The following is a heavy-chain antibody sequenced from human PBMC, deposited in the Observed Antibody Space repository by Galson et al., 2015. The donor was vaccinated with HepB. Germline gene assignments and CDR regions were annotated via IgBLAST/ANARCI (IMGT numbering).Heavy chain of an antibody. Sequence: QSGAEVKKPGESLKISCTGSGYSFTNYWIGWVRQMPGKGLEWMGVIYLGDSDTRYSPSFRGQVTISADNSISTAYLQWSSLKASDTAMYYCATAIAVAGSDIYYFDYWGQGTLVTVSS. J-gene: IGHJ4*02. CDR2: IYLGDSDT. V-gene: IGHV5-51*01. CDR3: ATAIAVAGSDIYYFDY. CDR1: GYSFTNYW. D-gene: IGHD6-19*01.